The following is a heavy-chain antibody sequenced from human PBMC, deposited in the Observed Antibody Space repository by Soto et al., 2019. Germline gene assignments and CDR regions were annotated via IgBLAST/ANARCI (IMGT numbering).Heavy chain of an antibody. CDR3: AKAPPEYSRPDH. J-gene: IGHJ4*02. Sequence: PGGSLRLSCAASGFTFSSYGMHWVRQAPGKGLEWVAVISYDGSNKYYADSVKGRFTISRDNSKNTLYLQMNSLRAEDTAVYYCAKAPPEYSRPDHWGQGTLVTVSS. CDR2: ISYDGSNK. CDR1: GFTFSSYG. V-gene: IGHV3-30*18. D-gene: IGHD6-6*01.